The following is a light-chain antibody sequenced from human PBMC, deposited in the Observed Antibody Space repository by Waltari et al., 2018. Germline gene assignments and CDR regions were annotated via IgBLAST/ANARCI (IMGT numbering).Light chain of an antibody. CDR2: GAS. J-gene: IGKJ4*01. V-gene: IGKV1-27*01. CDR1: RDSSNY. Sequence: DIQRTHSPSPLPASVGDRLTIPGRPIRDSSNYLAWYQQRPGKVPNLLLYGASTLQSGVPYRFSGSGSGTYFTLTISSVQPEDVGTYYCQQYRSAPPTFGGGTRVEMK. CDR3: QQYRSAPPT.